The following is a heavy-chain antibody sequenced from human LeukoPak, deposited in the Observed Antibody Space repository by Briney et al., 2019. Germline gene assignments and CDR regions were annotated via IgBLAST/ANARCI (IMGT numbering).Heavy chain of an antibody. V-gene: IGHV4-38-2*02. J-gene: IGHJ5*02. CDR3: ARARRNWFDP. Sequence: SETLSLTCTVSGYSISSGYYWGWIRQPPGKGLEWIGSIYHSGITYYNPSLKSRVTISIDKSKNQFSLNLSSVTAADTAVYYCARARRNWFDPWGQGTLVTVSS. CDR2: IYHSGIT. CDR1: GYSISSGYY. D-gene: IGHD5-24*01.